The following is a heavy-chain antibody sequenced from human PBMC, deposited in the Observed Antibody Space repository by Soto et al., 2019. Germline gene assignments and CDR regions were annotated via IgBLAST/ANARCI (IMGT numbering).Heavy chain of an antibody. V-gene: IGHV3-30*18. J-gene: IGHJ6*03. CDR2: ISYEGDNK. CDR3: AKDRRYDFWSGYGGYMDV. D-gene: IGHD3-3*01. Sequence: QVQLVESGGGVAQAGRSLRLSCAASGLTFSPYAMHWVRQAPGKGLEWVAVISYEGDNKYYPDSVKGRFTISRDNSKNTLYLQMNTLRPEDTAVYYCAKDRRYDFWSGYGGYMDVWGKGTTVIVSS. CDR1: GLTFSPYA.